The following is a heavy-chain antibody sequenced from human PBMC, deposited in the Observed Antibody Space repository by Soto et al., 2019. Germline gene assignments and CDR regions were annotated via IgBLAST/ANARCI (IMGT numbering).Heavy chain of an antibody. CDR3: ARQRRYSSSPNVFDI. CDR1: GGSIGSYY. J-gene: IGHJ3*02. CDR2: IYYSGIT. D-gene: IGHD6-13*01. Sequence: SETLSLTCTVSGGSIGSYYWTWIRQPPGKGLEWIGYIYYSGITNYNPSLKSRVTISLDTSKSLFSLKLNSMTAADTAVYYCARQRRYSSSPNVFDIWGQGTMVTV. V-gene: IGHV4-59*08.